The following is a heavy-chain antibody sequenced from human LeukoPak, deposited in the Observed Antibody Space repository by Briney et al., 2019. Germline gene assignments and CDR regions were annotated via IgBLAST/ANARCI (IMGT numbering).Heavy chain of an antibody. V-gene: IGHV1-46*01. CDR3: ARDSSGPHFDY. D-gene: IGHD3-22*01. J-gene: IGHJ4*02. CDR1: GYTFTSYY. Sequence: GASVKVSCKASGYTFTSYYMHWVRQAPGQGLEWMGIINPSGGSTSYAQKFQGRVTMTRDMSTSTVYMELSSLRSEDTAVYYCARDSSGPHFDYWGQGTLVTVSS. CDR2: INPSGGST.